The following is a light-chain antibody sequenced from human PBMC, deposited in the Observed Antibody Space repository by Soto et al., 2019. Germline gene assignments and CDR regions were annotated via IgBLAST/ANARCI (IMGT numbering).Light chain of an antibody. CDR3: HQYNNWGGP. V-gene: IGKV3-15*01. CDR2: GAS. CDR1: QSVSSN. Sequence: EIVMTQSPATLSVSPGERATLSCRASQSVSSNLAWYQQTPCQAPRLLIYGASTRATYIPDRFSGSGSGTEFTLTINSLQSEDFAVYYCHQYNNWGGPFGQGTKVEIK. J-gene: IGKJ1*01.